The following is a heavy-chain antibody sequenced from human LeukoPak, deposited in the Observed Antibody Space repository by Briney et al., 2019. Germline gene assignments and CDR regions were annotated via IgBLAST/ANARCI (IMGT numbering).Heavy chain of an antibody. CDR1: GGSINSGGYS. D-gene: IGHD3-9*01. CDR3: ARVGILTGYYDY. J-gene: IGHJ4*02. V-gene: IGHV4-30-2*01. Sequence: SETLSLTCTVSGGSINSGGYSWSWIRQPPGKGLEWIGYIYESGSTYYNPSLKSRVTMSLDRSKRQISLKLSSVTAADTAVYYCARVGILTGYYDYWGQGTLVTVSS. CDR2: IYESGST.